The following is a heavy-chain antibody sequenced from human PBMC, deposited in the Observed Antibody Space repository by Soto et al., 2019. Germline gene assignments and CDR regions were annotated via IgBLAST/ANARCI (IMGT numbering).Heavy chain of an antibody. CDR2: ISGSGGST. CDR1: GFTFSSYA. J-gene: IGHJ4*02. Sequence: GALRLSCAASGFTFSSYAMSWVRQAPGKGLEWASAISGSGGSTYYADSVKGRFTISRDNSKNKLYLQMNSLRAEDTAVYYCAKQSRSRSWTLGYWGQGTLVTVSS. CDR3: AKQSRSRSWTLGY. V-gene: IGHV3-23*01. D-gene: IGHD6-13*01.